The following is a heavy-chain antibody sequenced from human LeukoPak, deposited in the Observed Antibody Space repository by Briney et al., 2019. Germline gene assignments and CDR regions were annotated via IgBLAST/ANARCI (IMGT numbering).Heavy chain of an antibody. Sequence: SETLSLTCTVSGGSISSYYWSWIRQPPGKGLEWIGYIYYSGSTNYNPSLKSRVTISLDTSKNQFSLELTSVTAADTAVYYCARHPSAVAGKTFDYWGQGTLVTVSS. D-gene: IGHD6-19*01. J-gene: IGHJ4*02. V-gene: IGHV4-59*08. CDR3: ARHPSAVAGKTFDY. CDR2: IYYSGST. CDR1: GGSISSYY.